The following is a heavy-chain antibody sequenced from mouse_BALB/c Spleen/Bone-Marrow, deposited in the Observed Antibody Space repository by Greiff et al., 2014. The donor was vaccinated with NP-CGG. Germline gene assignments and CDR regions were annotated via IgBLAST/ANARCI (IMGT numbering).Heavy chain of an antibody. CDR1: GYTFTDYI. V-gene: IGHV1-77*01. J-gene: IGHJ3*01. Sequence: VQLQQSGPELVKPGASVKMSCKASGYTFTDYIISWVKQRVGQGLEWIGEFYPGTGSTYYNEKFKGKATLTADKSSNIAYMQLSSLTSEDSAVYFCARRKNVWFAYWGQGTLVTVSA. CDR3: ARRKNVWFAY. CDR2: FYPGTGST.